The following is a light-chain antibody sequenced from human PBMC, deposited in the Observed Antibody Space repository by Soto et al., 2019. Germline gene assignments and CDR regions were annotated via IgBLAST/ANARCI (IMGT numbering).Light chain of an antibody. CDR2: EVS. J-gene: IGLJ2*01. V-gene: IGLV2-8*01. CDR1: SSDVGGYKY. CDR3: SSYAGSNHLV. Sequence: QSVLTQPPSASGSPGQSVTISCTGTSSDVGGYKYVSWYQQHPGKAPKLMIYEVSKRPSGVPDRFSGSKSGNTASLTVSGLQAEDEADYYCSSYAGSNHLVFGGGTKVTVL.